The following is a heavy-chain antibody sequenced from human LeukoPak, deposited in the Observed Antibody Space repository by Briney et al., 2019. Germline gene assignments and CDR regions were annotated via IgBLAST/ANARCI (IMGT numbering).Heavy chain of an antibody. V-gene: IGHV3-64D*09. CDR2: ISSNGGST. CDR1: GFTFSNHA. J-gene: IGHJ2*01. CDR3: VKLAAPGAIWYFDL. Sequence: GGSLRLSCSASGFTFSNHAMHWVRQAPGKGLKDVSGISSNGGSTYYADSVRDRFTISRDNSKNTLYLQMSSLRTEDTAMYYCVKLAAPGAIWYFDLWGRGTLVTVSS. D-gene: IGHD3-10*01.